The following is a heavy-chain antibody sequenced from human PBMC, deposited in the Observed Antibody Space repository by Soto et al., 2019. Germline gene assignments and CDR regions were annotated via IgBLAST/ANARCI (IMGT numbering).Heavy chain of an antibody. CDR1: GYTFTSYA. J-gene: IGHJ1*01. CDR2: INVGNDNT. D-gene: IGHD2-15*01. CDR3: ARPRAHSSGGSCYTEYFQH. V-gene: IGHV1-3*01. Sequence: ASVKVSCKASGYTFTSYAMHWVRQAPGQRLEWMGRINVGNDNTKYSQKFQGRVTITRDTSASTAYMELSSLRSEDTAVYYCARPRAHSSGGSCYTEYFQHWGQGTLVTVS.